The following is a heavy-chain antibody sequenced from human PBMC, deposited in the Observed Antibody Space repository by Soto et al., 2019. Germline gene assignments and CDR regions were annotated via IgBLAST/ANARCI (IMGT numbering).Heavy chain of an antibody. CDR2: ISAYNGNT. V-gene: IGHV1-18*01. J-gene: IGHJ4*02. CDR3: ARGGQGERRYEC. CDR1: GYTFTSYV. D-gene: IGHD3-16*01. Sequence: GAAVKFSFKASGYTFTSYVISWVRQAPGQGLEWMGWISAYNGNTKYAQNLQGRVTMTTDTSTSTDYMEMRSLRSDDTAVYYCARGGQGERRYECWGQGTLVPVSS.